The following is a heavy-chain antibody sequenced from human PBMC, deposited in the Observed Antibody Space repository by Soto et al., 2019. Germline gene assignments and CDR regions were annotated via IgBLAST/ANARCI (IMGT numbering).Heavy chain of an antibody. CDR3: AHIDPEIVTVGGHGGFDY. CDR2: IYWDDDR. Sequence: SGPTLVNPTQTLTLTCTFSGFSLTSGVGVGWIRQPPGKALEWLALIYWDDDRRYSPSLKNRLTITKDTSKNQVVLTMTNVGPVDTATYFCAHIDPEIVTVGGHGGFDYWGQGTLVTVSS. J-gene: IGHJ4*02. CDR1: GFSLTSGVG. V-gene: IGHV2-5*02. D-gene: IGHD5-12*01.